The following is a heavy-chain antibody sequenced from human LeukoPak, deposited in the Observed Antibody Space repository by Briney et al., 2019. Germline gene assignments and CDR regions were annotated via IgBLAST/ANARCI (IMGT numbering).Heavy chain of an antibody. CDR1: GGSISSSSYY. D-gene: IGHD3-3*01. J-gene: IGHJ4*02. V-gene: IGHV4-39*01. CDR2: IYHSGST. Sequence: SETLSLTCTVSGGSISSSSYYWGWIRQPPGKGLEWIGSIYHSGSTYYNPSLESRVTISVDTSKNQFSLKLSSVTAADTAVYYCARGEGPPYYDFWSGYWDYFDYWGQGTLVTVSS. CDR3: ARGEGPPYYDFWSGYWDYFDY.